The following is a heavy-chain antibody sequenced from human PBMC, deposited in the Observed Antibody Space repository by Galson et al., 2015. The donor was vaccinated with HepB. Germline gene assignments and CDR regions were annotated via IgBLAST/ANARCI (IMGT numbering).Heavy chain of an antibody. CDR3: TRGGDLKSEDSPLLWFRELSVNWFDP. CDR2: IRSKAYGGTT. Sequence: SLRLSCAASGFTFGDYAMSWFRQAPGKGLEWVGFIRSKAYGGTTEYAASVEGRFTISRDDSKSIAYLQMNSLKTEDTAVYYCTRGGDLKSEDSPLLWFRELSVNWFDPWGQGTLVTVSS. V-gene: IGHV3-49*03. J-gene: IGHJ5*02. CDR1: GFTFGDYA. D-gene: IGHD3-10*01.